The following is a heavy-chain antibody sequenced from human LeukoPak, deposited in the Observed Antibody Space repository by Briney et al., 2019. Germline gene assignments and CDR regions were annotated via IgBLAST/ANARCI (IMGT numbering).Heavy chain of an antibody. J-gene: IGHJ4*02. Sequence: PGGSLRLPCSGSGFTFSTYAIHWVRQAPGKGPEYVSLINTSGDKTYYADSVKGRFTISRDNSKNTVSLQMSSLRDEDTAMHYCVKDLYKGETSTWYYFDYWGQGTLVTVSS. CDR2: INTSGDKT. D-gene: IGHD6-13*01. CDR3: VKDLYKGETSTWYYFDY. CDR1: GFTFSTYA. V-gene: IGHV3-64D*06.